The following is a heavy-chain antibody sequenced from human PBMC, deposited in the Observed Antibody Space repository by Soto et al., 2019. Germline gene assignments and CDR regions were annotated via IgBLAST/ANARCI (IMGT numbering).Heavy chain of an antibody. CDR3: AKDLQPAAPEFVYYYYGMDV. CDR1: GFTFSSYA. D-gene: IGHD2-2*01. Sequence: VGSLRLSCAASGFTFSSYAMSWVRQAPGKGLEWVSAISGSGGSTYYADSVKGRFTISRDNSKNTLYLQMNSLRAEDTAVYYCAKDLQPAAPEFVYYYYGMDVWGQGTTVTVSS. V-gene: IGHV3-23*01. J-gene: IGHJ6*02. CDR2: ISGSGGST.